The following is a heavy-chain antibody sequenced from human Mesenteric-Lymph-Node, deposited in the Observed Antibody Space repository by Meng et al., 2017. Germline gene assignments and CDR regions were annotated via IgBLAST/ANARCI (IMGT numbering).Heavy chain of an antibody. Sequence: QVQLVQSGAEVKKAGASVKVSCKASGDTFSSYAISWVRQAPGQGLEWMGGIIPIFGTANYAQKFQGRVTITADKSTSTAYMELSSLRSEDTAVYYCASADSSSWYYFDYWGQGTLVTVSS. D-gene: IGHD6-13*01. V-gene: IGHV1-69*06. CDR1: GDTFSSYA. CDR3: ASADSSSWYYFDY. J-gene: IGHJ4*02. CDR2: IIPIFGTA.